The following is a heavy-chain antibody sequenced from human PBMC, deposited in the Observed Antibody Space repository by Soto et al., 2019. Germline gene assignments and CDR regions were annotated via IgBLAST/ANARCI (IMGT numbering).Heavy chain of an antibody. CDR1: GFTFSSYG. CDR2: ISYDGSNK. V-gene: IGHV3-30*03. D-gene: IGHD2-21*01. J-gene: IGHJ6*03. CDR3: ARDMRDSFYYYMDV. Sequence: GGSLRLSCAASGFTFSSYGMHWVRQAPGKGLEWVAVISYDGSNKYYADSVKGRFTISRDNSKNSLYLQMSSLRAEDTAVYYCARDMRDSFYYYMDVWGKGTTVTVSS.